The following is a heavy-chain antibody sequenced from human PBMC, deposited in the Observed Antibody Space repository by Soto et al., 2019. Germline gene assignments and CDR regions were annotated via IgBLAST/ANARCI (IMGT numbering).Heavy chain of an antibody. CDR3: ARVPTLSVLVVVATDDF. CDR2: ISSSSSFR. V-gene: IGHV3-21*02. Sequence: EVQLVESGGGLVKTGGSLRLSCAASGFTFTNHNMNWVSQAPGKGLEWVSSISSSSSFRNYADSVKGRFSISRDNDKNLVYLKMDILRAEDTAVYYCARVPTLSVLVVVATDDFWGQGTLVTVYS. CDR1: GFTFTNHN. D-gene: IGHD2-21*01. J-gene: IGHJ4*02.